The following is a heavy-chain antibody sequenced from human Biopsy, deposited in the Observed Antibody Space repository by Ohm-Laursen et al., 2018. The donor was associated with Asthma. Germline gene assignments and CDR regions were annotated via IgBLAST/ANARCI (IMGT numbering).Heavy chain of an antibody. CDR1: GDSFSNYA. D-gene: IGHD3-3*01. V-gene: IGHV1-2*06. J-gene: IGHJ4*02. CDR3: ARGRHYDFWSGYYIEYFDY. Sequence: GSSVKVSCKASGDSFSNYAISWVRQAPGQGLEWMGRIDPNSGGTNYAQKFLGRVTMTRDTSISTAYMELSRLRSDDTAVYYCARGRHYDFWSGYYIEYFDYWGQGTLVTVSS. CDR2: IDPNSGGT.